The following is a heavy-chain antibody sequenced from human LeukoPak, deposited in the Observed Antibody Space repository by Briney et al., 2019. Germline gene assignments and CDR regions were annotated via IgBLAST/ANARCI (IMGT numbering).Heavy chain of an antibody. V-gene: IGHV5-51*01. Sequence: GESLKISCKGSGYSFTSYWIGWVRQMPEKGLEWMGIIYPGDSDTKYSPSFQGQVTISADKSISTAYLQWSSLKASDTAMYYCARQEYCGGDCFIVGFDYWGQGTLVTVSS. CDR3: ARQEYCGGDCFIVGFDY. J-gene: IGHJ4*02. D-gene: IGHD2-21*02. CDR1: GYSFTSYW. CDR2: IYPGDSDT.